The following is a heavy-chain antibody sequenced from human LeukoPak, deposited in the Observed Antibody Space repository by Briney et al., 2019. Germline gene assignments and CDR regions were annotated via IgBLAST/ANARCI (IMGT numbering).Heavy chain of an antibody. J-gene: IGHJ4*02. D-gene: IGHD3-3*01. CDR2: IYYSGDT. Sequence: SETLSLTCSVSGGSIRGFYWSWIRQPPGKGLEWIGYIYYSGDTTYNPSLKSRVTILVDTSKNHFSLKLSSVTAADTAVYYCARAGQGDFWSGLRYFDYWGQGTLVTVSS. V-gene: IGHV4-59*01. CDR1: GGSIRGFY. CDR3: ARAGQGDFWSGLRYFDY.